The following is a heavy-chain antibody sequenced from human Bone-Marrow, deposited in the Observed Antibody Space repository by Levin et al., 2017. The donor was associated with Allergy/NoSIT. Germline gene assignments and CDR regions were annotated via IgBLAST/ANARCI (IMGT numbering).Heavy chain of an antibody. V-gene: IGHV4-59*08. CDR2: IYYSGST. D-gene: IGHD3-10*01. CDR1: GGSISSYY. Sequence: SETLSLTCTVSGGSISSYYWSWIRQPPGKGLEWIGYIYYSGSTNYNPSLKSRVTISVDTSKNQFSLKLSSVTAADTAVYYCARQPHTMVRGVPINPDWYFDRWGRGTLVTVSS. J-gene: IGHJ2*01. CDR3: ARQPHTMVRGVPINPDWYFDR.